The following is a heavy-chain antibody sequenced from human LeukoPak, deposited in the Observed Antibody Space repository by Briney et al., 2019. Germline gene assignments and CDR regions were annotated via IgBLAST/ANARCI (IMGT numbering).Heavy chain of an antibody. CDR1: GFTFSSYA. D-gene: IGHD5-18*01. V-gene: IGHV3-23*01. Sequence: QPGGSLRLSCAASGFTFSSYAMSWVRQAPGKGLEWVPAISGSGGSTYYADSVKGRFTISRDNSKNTLYLQMNSLRAEDTAVYYCARGRGYSYVGSFDYWGQGTLVTVSS. J-gene: IGHJ4*02. CDR2: ISGSGGST. CDR3: ARGRGYSYVGSFDY.